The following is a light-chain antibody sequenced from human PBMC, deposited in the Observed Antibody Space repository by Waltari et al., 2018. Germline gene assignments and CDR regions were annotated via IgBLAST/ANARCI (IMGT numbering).Light chain of an antibody. Sequence: EIVLTQSPGTLSLSPGERATLSCRASQSVGSSLAWYQQKPGLPPSLLIYDTASRATGTPGRFSGSGSGTDFSLAISSLQPEDFAVYFCQHYVNLPVTVGQGTKVEI. CDR3: QHYVNLPVT. CDR2: DTA. V-gene: IGKV3-20*01. J-gene: IGKJ1*01. CDR1: QSVGSS.